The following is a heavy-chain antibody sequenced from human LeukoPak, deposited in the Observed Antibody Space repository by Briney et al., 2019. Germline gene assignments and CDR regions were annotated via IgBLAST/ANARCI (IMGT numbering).Heavy chain of an antibody. CDR2: ISWNSGSI. Sequence: PGGSLRLSCAASGFTFSSYAMSWVRQAPGKGLEWVSGISWNSGSIGYADSVKGRFTISRDNAKNSLYLQMNSLRAEDTALYYCAKDMELSSSSWTDDAFDIWGQGTMVTVSS. D-gene: IGHD6-13*01. CDR3: AKDMELSSSSWTDDAFDI. V-gene: IGHV3-9*01. CDR1: GFTFSSYA. J-gene: IGHJ3*02.